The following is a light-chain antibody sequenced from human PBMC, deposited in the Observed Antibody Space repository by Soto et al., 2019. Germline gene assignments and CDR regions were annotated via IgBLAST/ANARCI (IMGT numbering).Light chain of an antibody. Sequence: QSVLTQPASASGTPGQRVTISCSGSSSNVGSNYVYWYQQLPGTAPKLLMYRNNQRPSGVPDQFSGSKSGNSAALAISGLRSGDEGDYYCGAWDDSLSGRVFGGGTKLTVL. CDR2: RNN. V-gene: IGLV1-47*01. CDR3: GAWDDSLSGRV. J-gene: IGLJ3*02. CDR1: SSNVGSNY.